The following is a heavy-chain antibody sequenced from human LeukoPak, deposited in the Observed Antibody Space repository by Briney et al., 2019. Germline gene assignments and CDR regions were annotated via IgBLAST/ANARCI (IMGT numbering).Heavy chain of an antibody. CDR3: ARGPYYYDSSN. CDR1: GGYISTYY. J-gene: IGHJ4*02. D-gene: IGHD3-22*01. V-gene: IGHV4-59*01. CDR2: IYYSGST. Sequence: SETLSLTCSVSGGYISTYYWSWIRQPPGKGLEWIGYIYYSGSTNYNPSLKSRVTISVDTSKNQFSLKLSSVTAADTAVYYCARGPYYYDSSNWGQGTLVTVSS.